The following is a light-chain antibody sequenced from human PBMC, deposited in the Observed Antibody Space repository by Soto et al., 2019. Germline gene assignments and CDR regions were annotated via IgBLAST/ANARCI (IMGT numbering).Light chain of an antibody. V-gene: IGKV3-11*01. CDR2: DAS. J-gene: IGKJ4*01. Sequence: EIVLTQSPAILSLSPGERATLSCRASQSIRSYLGWYQQKPGQAPRLLIFDASDRATGIPDRFSVSGSGTDFTLTISSLEPEDFAVYYCQQRSEWPLTFGGGTKVEIK. CDR3: QQRSEWPLT. CDR1: QSIRSY.